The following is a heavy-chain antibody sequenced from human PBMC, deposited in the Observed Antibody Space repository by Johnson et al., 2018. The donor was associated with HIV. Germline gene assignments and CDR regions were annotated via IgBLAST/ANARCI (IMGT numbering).Heavy chain of an antibody. J-gene: IGHJ3*02. CDR2: ISGSGGNT. V-gene: IGHV3-23*01. D-gene: IGHD3-22*01. CDR3: ARDRSMIVVVEAFDI. CDR1: GFTYSSYA. Sequence: VQLLESGGGLVQPGGSLRLSCAASGFTYSSYAMSWVRQAPGKGMEWVSTISGSGGNTYYADSVKGRFTISRDNSKNTLYLQMNSLRAEDTAVYYCARDRSMIVVVEAFDIWGQGTMVTVSS.